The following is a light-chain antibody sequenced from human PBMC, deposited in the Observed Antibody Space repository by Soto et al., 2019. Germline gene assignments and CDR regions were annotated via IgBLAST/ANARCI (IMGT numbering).Light chain of an antibody. Sequence: QSVLTQPPSASGTPGQRVTISCSGSSSNIGSNTVNWYQQLPGTAPKLLIYSNYQRPSGVPDRFSGSKSGTSASLAISGLQAEDEADYYCATWDDSRNGPVFGGGTKLTVL. J-gene: IGLJ2*01. CDR1: SSNIGSNT. CDR3: ATWDDSRNGPV. CDR2: SNY. V-gene: IGLV1-44*01.